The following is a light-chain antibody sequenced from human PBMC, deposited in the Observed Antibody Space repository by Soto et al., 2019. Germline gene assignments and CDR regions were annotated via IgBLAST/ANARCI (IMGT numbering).Light chain of an antibody. Sequence: DIRMSQSPATLSGSIGDRVTIPCRASQTISSWLAWYQQEPGKAPKLLIYKASTLKSGVPSRFSGSGSGTEFTLTITSLQPDDFATYYCHQYNRFPRTFGQGTNVDIK. V-gene: IGKV1-5*03. J-gene: IGKJ1*01. CDR3: HQYNRFPRT. CDR2: KAS. CDR1: QTISSW.